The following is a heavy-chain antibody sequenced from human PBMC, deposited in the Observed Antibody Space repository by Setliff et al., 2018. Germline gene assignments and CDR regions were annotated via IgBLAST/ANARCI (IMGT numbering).Heavy chain of an antibody. CDR1: DGSIRRGDY. CDR3: ARHVGSRGRGYNYYYYYMDV. D-gene: IGHD3-10*01. Sequence: PSETLSLTCTVSDGSIRRGDYWGWIRQHPGKGLEWIGEINKRGSTHDNPSRKSRVTMSVDTSRNQFSLKLSSVTAADTAVYYCARHVGSRGRGYNYYYYYMDVWGKGTTVTVSS. V-gene: IGHV4-39*01. CDR2: INKRGST. J-gene: IGHJ6*03.